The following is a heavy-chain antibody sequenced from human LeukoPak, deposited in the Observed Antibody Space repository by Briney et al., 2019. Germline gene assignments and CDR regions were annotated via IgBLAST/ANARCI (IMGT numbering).Heavy chain of an antibody. V-gene: IGHV3-33*01. CDR3: ARDRSMSGWYIDL. CDR1: GFTFSSYG. CDR2: TWYDGSNK. D-gene: IGHD2/OR15-2a*01. J-gene: IGHJ2*01. Sequence: PGGSLRLSCAASGFTFSSYGMHWVRQAPGKGLEWVAVTWYDGSNKYYPDSVQGRFTISRDNSKNTLYLQVNSLRAEDTAVYYCARDRSMSGWYIDLWGRGTLVTVSS.